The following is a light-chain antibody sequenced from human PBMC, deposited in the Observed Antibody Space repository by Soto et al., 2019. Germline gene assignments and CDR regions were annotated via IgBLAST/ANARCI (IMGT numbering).Light chain of an antibody. Sequence: QPVLTQSPSASASLGASVKLTCTLSSGHSSYAIAWHQQQPEKGPRYLMKLNSDGSHTKGDVIPDRFSGSSSGAERYLTISNLPSEDEADYYCQTWGTGEVFGGGTKLTVL. J-gene: IGLJ2*01. CDR3: QTWGTGEV. CDR1: SGHSSYA. CDR2: LNSDGSH. V-gene: IGLV4-69*01.